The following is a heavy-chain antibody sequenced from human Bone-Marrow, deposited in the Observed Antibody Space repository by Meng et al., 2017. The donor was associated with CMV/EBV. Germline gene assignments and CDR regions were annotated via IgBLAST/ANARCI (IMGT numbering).Heavy chain of an antibody. Sequence: ASVKVSCKASGYTFTSYGISWVRQAPGQGLEWMGWISAYNGNTNYAQKLQGRVTIATDTSTSTAYMELRSLRSADTAVYDCARRPITMICDYWGQGTLVTVSS. CDR2: ISAYNGNT. J-gene: IGHJ4*02. D-gene: IGHD3-22*01. V-gene: IGHV1-18*01. CDR1: GYTFTSYG. CDR3: ARRPITMICDY.